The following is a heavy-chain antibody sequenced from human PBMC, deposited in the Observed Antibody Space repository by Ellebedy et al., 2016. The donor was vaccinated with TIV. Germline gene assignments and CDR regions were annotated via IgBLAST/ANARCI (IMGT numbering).Heavy chain of an antibody. D-gene: IGHD3-22*01. CDR2: IFHSGST. J-gene: IGHJ3*02. V-gene: IGHV4-39*07. CDR3: ARAAGYYDTSAVLAFDI. Sequence: SETLSLXXTVSGGSISGGNFYWNWIRQPPGKGLEWIGEIFHSGSTNYNPSLKSRVIMSVDKSKNQFSLQLSSVTAADTAVYYCARAAGYYDTSAVLAFDIWGQGTMVIVSS. CDR1: GGSISGGNFY.